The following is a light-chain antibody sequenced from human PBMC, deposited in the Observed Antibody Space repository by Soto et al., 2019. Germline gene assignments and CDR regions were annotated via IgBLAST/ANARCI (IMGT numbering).Light chain of an antibody. Sequence: DIQLTQSPSFLSASVGDRVTITCRASQGITNSLAWYQQKPGKAPNLLIYAASTLQGGVPSRFSGSGSGTDFTLTISTLQPEDFATYYCQQLTSSSLTFGGGTKVEIK. V-gene: IGKV1-9*01. CDR3: QQLTSSSLT. CDR1: QGITNS. J-gene: IGKJ4*01. CDR2: AAS.